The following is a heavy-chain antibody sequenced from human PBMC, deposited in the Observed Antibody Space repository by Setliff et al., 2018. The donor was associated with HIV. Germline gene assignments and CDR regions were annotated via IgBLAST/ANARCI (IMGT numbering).Heavy chain of an antibody. CDR2: IYISGTT. Sequence: SETLSLTCTVSGGSISTSYWIWIRQPPGKGLEWIAYIYISGTTNYNPSLKSRVTISLDTSRNQFSLKLGSVTAADTAMYYCAREHCSGGSCNGFDIWGQGTMVTVSS. V-gene: IGHV4-4*09. D-gene: IGHD2-15*01. CDR1: GGSISTSY. J-gene: IGHJ3*02. CDR3: AREHCSGGSCNGFDI.